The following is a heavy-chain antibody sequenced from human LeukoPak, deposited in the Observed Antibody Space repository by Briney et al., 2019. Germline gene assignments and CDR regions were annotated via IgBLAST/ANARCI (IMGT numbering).Heavy chain of an antibody. CDR1: GYTFTSYD. J-gene: IGHJ4*02. D-gene: IGHD5-18*01. CDR2: MNPNSGNT. Sequence: ASVKVSCKASGYTFTSYDINWVRQATGQGLESMGWMNPNSGNTGYAQKFQGRVTMTRNTSISTAYMELSSLRSEDTAVYYCARGPVDTAMVVGDYWGQGTLVTVSS. CDR3: ARGPVDTAMVVGDY. V-gene: IGHV1-8*01.